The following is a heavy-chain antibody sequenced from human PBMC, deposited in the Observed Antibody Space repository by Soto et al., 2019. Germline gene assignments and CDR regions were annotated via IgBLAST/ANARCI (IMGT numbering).Heavy chain of an antibody. D-gene: IGHD3-10*01. Sequence: EVQLVESGGGLVQPGGSLGLSCAASGFTFNTSWMSWVRRAPGKGLEWVAHMNQHGSEKYYVDSVKGRFTISGDDAKNSLYLQMNSLGAEDTAVYYCVSWAGSSYWGQGTLVTVSS. J-gene: IGHJ4*02. V-gene: IGHV3-7*05. CDR1: GFTFNTSW. CDR3: VSWAGSSY. CDR2: MNQHGSEK.